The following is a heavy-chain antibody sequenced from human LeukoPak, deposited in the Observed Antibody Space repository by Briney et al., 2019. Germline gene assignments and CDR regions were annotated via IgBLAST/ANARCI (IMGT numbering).Heavy chain of an antibody. Sequence: PSETLSLTCAVYGGSFSGYYWSWIRRPPGKGLEWIGEINHSGSTNYNPSLKSRVTISVGTSKNQFSLKLSSVTAADTAVYYCARLHYYDSSGYYPYFDYWGQGTLVTVSS. CDR3: ARLHYYDSSGYYPYFDY. CDR2: INHSGST. CDR1: GGSFSGYY. J-gene: IGHJ4*02. D-gene: IGHD3-22*01. V-gene: IGHV4-34*01.